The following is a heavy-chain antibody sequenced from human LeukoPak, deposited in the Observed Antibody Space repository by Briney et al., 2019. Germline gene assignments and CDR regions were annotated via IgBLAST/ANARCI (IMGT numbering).Heavy chain of an antibody. CDR3: AREGSGFGEFDYYYYGMDV. CDR2: IYYSGST. J-gene: IGHJ6*02. Sequence: SETLSLTCTVSGGSISSGGYYWSWIRQHPGKGLEWIGYIYYSGSTYYNPSLKSRVTISVDTSKNQFSLKLSSVTAADTAVYYCAREGSGFGEFDYYYYGMDVWGQGTTVTVSS. D-gene: IGHD3-10*01. CDR1: GGSISSGGYY. V-gene: IGHV4-31*03.